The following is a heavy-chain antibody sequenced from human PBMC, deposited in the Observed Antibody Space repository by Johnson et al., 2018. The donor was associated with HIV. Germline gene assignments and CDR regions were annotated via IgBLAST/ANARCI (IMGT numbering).Heavy chain of an antibody. CDR3: ARDTYYYDTSGYLIRPRAFDI. CDR2: INWNGGST. V-gene: IGHV3-20*04. CDR1: GFTVSSNY. D-gene: IGHD3-22*01. J-gene: IGHJ3*02. Sequence: VQLVESGGGLVQPGGSLRLSCAASGFTVSSNYMSWVRQAPGKGLEWVSGINWNGGSTGYADSVKGRFTISRDNAKNFLYLQMNSLRAEDTALYYCARDTYYYDTSGYLIRPRAFDIWGQGTMVTVSS.